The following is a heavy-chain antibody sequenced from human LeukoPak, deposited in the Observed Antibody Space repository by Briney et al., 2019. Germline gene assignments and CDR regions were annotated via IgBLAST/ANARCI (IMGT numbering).Heavy chain of an antibody. CDR1: GFSFSRYG. J-gene: IGHJ4*02. Sequence: PGGSLRLSCAASGFSFSRYGMHWVRQAPGKGLEWVAVTSYDGSKKYYVDSVKGRFNISRDNSRNTLYLQMNSLTTEDTAIYFCAKDRSAAGIIDYWGQGTLVTVSS. CDR3: AKDRSAAGIIDY. CDR2: TSYDGSKK. D-gene: IGHD6-13*01. V-gene: IGHV3-30*18.